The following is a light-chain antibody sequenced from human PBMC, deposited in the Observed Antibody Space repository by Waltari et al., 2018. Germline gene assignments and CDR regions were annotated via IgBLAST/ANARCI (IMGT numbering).Light chain of an antibody. J-gene: IGKJ4*01. CDR2: DAS. Sequence: EILLTQSPVTLSVSPGERATLSCKASQSARSYLAWYQQKPGQAPRLLIYDASNRASGIPARFSGSGSGTDFTLTSSNVEPEDFAVYYCQQRHDWPLNFGGGTKLEIK. V-gene: IGKV3-11*01. CDR1: QSARSY. CDR3: QQRHDWPLN.